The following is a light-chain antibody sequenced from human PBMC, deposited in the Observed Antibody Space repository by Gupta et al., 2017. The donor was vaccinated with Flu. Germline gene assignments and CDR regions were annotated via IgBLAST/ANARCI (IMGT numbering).Light chain of an antibody. J-gene: IGKJ5*01. V-gene: IGKV1-39*01. CDR3: QQSYNTPIT. CDR1: QRISSF. Sequence: DIQMTQSPSSLSASVGDRVTITCRASQRISSFLNWYQQRPGKAPKVLIYAASRLQSGVPSRCSGSGSGTDFTLTISSLQLEDFATYFWQQSYNTPITFGQGTRLEIK. CDR2: AAS.